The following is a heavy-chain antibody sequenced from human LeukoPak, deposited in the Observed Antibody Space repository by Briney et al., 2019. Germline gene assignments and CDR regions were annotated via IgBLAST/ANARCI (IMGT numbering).Heavy chain of an antibody. V-gene: IGHV3-53*01. CDR2: IYSGGST. Sequence: GGSLRLSCAASGFTVSSNYMSWVRQAPGKGLEWVSVIYSGGSTYYADSVKGRFTISRDNAKNSLYLQMNSLRAEDTAVYYCASYPRDAFDIWGQGTMVTVSS. CDR1: GFTVSSNY. CDR3: ASYPRDAFDI. J-gene: IGHJ3*02.